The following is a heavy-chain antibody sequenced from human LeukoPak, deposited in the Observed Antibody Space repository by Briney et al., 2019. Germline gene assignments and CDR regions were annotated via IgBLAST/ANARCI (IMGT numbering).Heavy chain of an antibody. CDR3: ARDGLTMVRGVSYGMDV. J-gene: IGHJ6*02. D-gene: IGHD3-10*01. Sequence: GGSLRLSCAASGFTFSIYAMSWVRQAPGKGLEWVSAISGSGGTAYYADSVKGRFTISRDNAKNSLYLQMNSLRAEDTAVYYCARDGLTMVRGVSYGMDVWGQGTTVTVSS. CDR1: GFTFSIYA. V-gene: IGHV3-23*01. CDR2: ISGSGGTA.